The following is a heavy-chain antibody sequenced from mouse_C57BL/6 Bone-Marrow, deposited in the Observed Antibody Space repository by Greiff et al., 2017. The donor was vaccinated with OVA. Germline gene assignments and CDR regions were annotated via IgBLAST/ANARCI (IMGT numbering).Heavy chain of an antibody. Sequence: EVKLLESGPELVKPGASVKMSCKASGYTFTDYNMHWVKQSHGKSLEWIGYINPNNGGTSYNQKFKGKATLTVNKSSSTAYMELRSLTSEDSPVYNCARGETAQGPPYWYFEVWGTETPVTVSS. V-gene: IGHV1-22*01. J-gene: IGHJ1*03. CDR2: INPNNGGT. CDR3: ARGETAQGPPYWYFEV. D-gene: IGHD3-2*02. CDR1: GYTFTDYN.